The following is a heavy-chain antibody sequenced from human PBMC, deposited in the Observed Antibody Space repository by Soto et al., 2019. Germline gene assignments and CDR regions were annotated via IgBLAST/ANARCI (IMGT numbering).Heavy chain of an antibody. CDR3: ASTYSTSWYWFDT. J-gene: IGHJ5*02. V-gene: IGHV2-26*04. D-gene: IGHD6-13*01. CDR2: IFSNDEK. Sequence: QVTVKESGPVLVKPTETLTLTCTVSGFSFSNAGLGVSWIRQPPGKALEWLAHIFSNDEKSYSTSLKSRLTISKDTSKSQVVLIMTNMDPVDTATYYCASTYSTSWYWFDTWGQGTLVTVSS. CDR1: GFSFSNAGLG.